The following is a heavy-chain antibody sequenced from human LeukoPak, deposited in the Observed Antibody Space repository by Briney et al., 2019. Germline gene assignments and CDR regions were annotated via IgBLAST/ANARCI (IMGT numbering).Heavy chain of an antibody. J-gene: IGHJ1*01. D-gene: IGHD6-13*01. CDR1: GYTFTGHS. CDR3: ARVGSSGTPTLFAEYFQH. Sequence: ASVKVSCKASGYTFTGHSMYWVRQAPGQGLEWMGWIKPNSGGTNYAQKFQGRVTMTRDTSISTAYMELSRLRSDDTAVYYCARVGSSGTPTLFAEYFQHWGQGTLVTVSS. CDR2: IKPNSGGT. V-gene: IGHV1-2*02.